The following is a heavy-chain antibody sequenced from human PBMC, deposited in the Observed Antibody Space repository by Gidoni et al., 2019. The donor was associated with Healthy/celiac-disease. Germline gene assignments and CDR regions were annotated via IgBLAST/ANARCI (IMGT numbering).Heavy chain of an antibody. CDR2: IIPTCGTA. CDR3: ASGTTSRFSYYYGMDV. J-gene: IGHJ6*02. Sequence: QVPLVQSGAEVKKPGSSVKVSCKASGGHFSSYAISWVRQAPGQGLEWMGGIIPTCGTANYAPKFQGRVTITADEATSTAYMELSSLRSEDTAVYYCASGTTSRFSYYYGMDVWGQGTTVTVSS. V-gene: IGHV1-69*01. CDR1: GGHFSSYA. D-gene: IGHD4-17*01.